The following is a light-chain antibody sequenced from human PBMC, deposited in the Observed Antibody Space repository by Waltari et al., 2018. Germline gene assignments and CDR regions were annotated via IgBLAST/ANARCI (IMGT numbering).Light chain of an antibody. Sequence: DIVMTQSPDSLAVSLGERATIHCKSSQSLFSSSNNKTYIAWYQHKPGQPPKLLNYWASIRASGVPDRFSGSGSGTDFTLTISSLQAEDVAVYYCHHYYIPPLTFGQGTRLEI. J-gene: IGKJ5*01. CDR3: HHYYIPPLT. CDR2: WAS. V-gene: IGKV4-1*01. CDR1: QSLFSSSNNKTY.